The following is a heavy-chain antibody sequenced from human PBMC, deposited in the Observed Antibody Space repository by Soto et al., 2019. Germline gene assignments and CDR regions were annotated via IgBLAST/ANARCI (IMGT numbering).Heavy chain of an antibody. CDR2: IIPVFGS. D-gene: IGHD1-1*01. Sequence: SVKVSCKASGGTFSNYAINWVRQAPGQGLQWMGVIIPVFGSRYAQKFQGRVTTTADESMTTYYMELRSLTSDYTAVYYFARGGTGFYYGMHXWGQVTSVTVS. CDR1: GGTFSNYA. V-gene: IGHV1-69*13. J-gene: IGHJ6*02. CDR3: ARGGTGFYYGMHX.